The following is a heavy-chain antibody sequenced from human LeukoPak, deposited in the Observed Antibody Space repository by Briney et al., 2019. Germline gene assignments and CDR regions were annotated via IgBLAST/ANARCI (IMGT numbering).Heavy chain of an antibody. D-gene: IGHD2-21*01. J-gene: IGHJ4*02. CDR2: ISTYNGKT. CDR3: ARGGDCGGFNRFAY. CDR1: GYTFTRYG. V-gene: IGHV1-18*01. Sequence: ASVKVSCKGSGYTFTRYGIRWVRQAPGQGVEGMGWISTYNGKTNYAQNIQGRGTMTRDTSTRTAYMELRSLRSDDTAVYYCARGGDCGGFNRFAYWGQGTLVTVSS.